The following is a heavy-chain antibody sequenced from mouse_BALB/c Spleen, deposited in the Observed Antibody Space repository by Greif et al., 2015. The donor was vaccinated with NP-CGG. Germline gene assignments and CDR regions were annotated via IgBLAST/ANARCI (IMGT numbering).Heavy chain of an antibody. CDR2: ISSGSSTI. D-gene: IGHD3-1*01. CDR1: GFTFSSFG. J-gene: IGHJ4*01. CDR3: ARSGNYYAMDY. V-gene: IGHV5-17*02. Sequence: EVKLVESGGGLVQPGGSRKLSCAASGFTFSSFGMHWVRQAPEKGLEWVAYISSGSSTIYYADTVKGRFTISRDNPKNTLFLQMTSLRSEDTAMYYCARSGNYYAMDYWGQGTSVTVSS.